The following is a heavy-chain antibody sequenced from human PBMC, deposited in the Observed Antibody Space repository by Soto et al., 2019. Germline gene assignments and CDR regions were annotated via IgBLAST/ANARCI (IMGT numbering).Heavy chain of an antibody. CDR1: GFTFSSYA. V-gene: IGHV3-23*01. Sequence: EVQLLESGGGLVQPGGSLRLSCAASGFTFSSYAMSWVRQAPGKGLECRAGITVRGDYTSYADSVKCRCTLSRDNSKDRLNLQSNSLKVEDTALYVCAKLGTMGVFDNWGQGTLITVSS. J-gene: IGHJ4*02. CDR3: AKLGTMGVFDN. D-gene: IGHD1-26*01. CDR2: ITVRGDYT.